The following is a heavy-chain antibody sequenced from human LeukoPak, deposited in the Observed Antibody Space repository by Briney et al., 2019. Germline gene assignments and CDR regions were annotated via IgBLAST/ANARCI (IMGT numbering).Heavy chain of an antibody. Sequence: ASVKVSCKASAGTFSSYAISWVRQAPGQGLEWMGGIIPIFGTANYAQKFQGRVTITADESTSTAYMELSSLRSEDTAVYYCARGLRFLSIALHYWGQGTLVTVSS. CDR1: AGTFSSYA. D-gene: IGHD6-6*01. CDR3: ARGLRFLSIALHY. V-gene: IGHV1-69*13. CDR2: IIPIFGTA. J-gene: IGHJ4*02.